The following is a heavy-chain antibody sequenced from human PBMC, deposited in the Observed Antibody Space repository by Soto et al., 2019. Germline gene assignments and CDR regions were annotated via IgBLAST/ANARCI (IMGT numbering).Heavy chain of an antibody. D-gene: IGHD6-6*01. V-gene: IGHV1-24*01. J-gene: IGHJ6*03. CDR2: FDPEDGET. CDR3: ARVRQLVGYFYYYMDV. CDR1: GYTLTELS. Sequence: ASVKVSCKVSGYTLTELSMHWVRQAPGKGLEWMGGFDPEDGETIYAQKFQGRVTMTEDTSTDTAYMELSGLRSEDTAVYYCARVRQLVGYFYYYMDVWGKGTTVTVSS.